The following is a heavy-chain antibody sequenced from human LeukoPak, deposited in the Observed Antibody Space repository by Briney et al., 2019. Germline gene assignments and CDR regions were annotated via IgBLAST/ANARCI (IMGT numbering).Heavy chain of an antibody. CDR1: GYPFTSYD. Sequence: GASVKVSFKASGYPFTSYDINWVRPATGQGLEWMGWMNPNSGNTGYAQKSQGRVTMTRNTSISTAYMELSSLRSEDTAVYYCAITPGDYYYYYYGMDVWGQGTTVTVSS. J-gene: IGHJ6*02. V-gene: IGHV1-8*01. CDR2: MNPNSGNT. CDR3: AITPGDYYYYYYGMDV. D-gene: IGHD7-27*01.